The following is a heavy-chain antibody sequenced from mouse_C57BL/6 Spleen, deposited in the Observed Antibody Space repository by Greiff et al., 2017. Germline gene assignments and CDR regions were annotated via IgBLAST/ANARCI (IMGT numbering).Heavy chain of an antibody. D-gene: IGHD1-1*01. V-gene: IGHV1-5*01. CDR2: IYPGNSDT. CDR1: GYTFTSYW. CDR3: TRDYYGGKDY. J-gene: IGHJ4*01. Sequence: EVQLQQSGTVLVRPGASVKMSCKTSGYTFTSYWMHWVKQRPGQGLEWIGAIYPGNSDTSYNPKFKGKAKMTADTSASTAYMELSSLTNEDSAVYYGTRDYYGGKDYWGQGTTVTVAS.